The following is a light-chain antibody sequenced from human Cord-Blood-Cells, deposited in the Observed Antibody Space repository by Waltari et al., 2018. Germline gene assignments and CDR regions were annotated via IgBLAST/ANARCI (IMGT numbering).Light chain of an antibody. J-gene: IGKJ1*01. Sequence: DLQMTQSPSSLSASVGDRVTITCRARQSISSYLNWYQQKPGKAPKLLIYASSSLQSGVPSRFSGSGSGTDFTLTISSLQPEDFATYYCQQSYSTSVTFGQGTKVEIK. V-gene: IGKV1-39*01. CDR3: QQSYSTSVT. CDR2: ASS. CDR1: QSISSY.